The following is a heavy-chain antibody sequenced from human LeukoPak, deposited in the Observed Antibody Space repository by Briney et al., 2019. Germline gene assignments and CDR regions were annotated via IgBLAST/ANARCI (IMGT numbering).Heavy chain of an antibody. Sequence: SETLSLTCTVSGGSISSGSYYWSWIRQPAGKGLEWIGRIYTSGSTNYNPSLKSRVTISVDTSKNQFSLKLSSVTAADTAVYYCARGPHYAIFGVVKPSGAFDIWGQGTMVTVSS. V-gene: IGHV4-61*02. CDR3: ARGPHYAIFGVVKPSGAFDI. CDR2: IYTSGST. CDR1: GGSISSGSYY. D-gene: IGHD3-3*01. J-gene: IGHJ3*02.